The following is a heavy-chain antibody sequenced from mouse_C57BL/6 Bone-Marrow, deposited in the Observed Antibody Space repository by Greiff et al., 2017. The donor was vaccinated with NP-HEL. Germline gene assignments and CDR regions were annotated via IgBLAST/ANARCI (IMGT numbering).Heavy chain of an antibody. Sequence: QVQLQQPGAELVMPGASVKLSCKASGYTFTSYSMHWVKQRPGQGLEWIGEIDPSDSYTNYNQKFKGKSTLTVDKSSSTAYMQLSSLTSEDSAVYYCARVPHYYGSTYAMDYWGQGTSVTVSS. V-gene: IGHV1-69*01. CDR1: GYTFTSYS. J-gene: IGHJ4*01. CDR3: ARVPHYYGSTYAMDY. CDR2: IDPSDSYT. D-gene: IGHD1-1*01.